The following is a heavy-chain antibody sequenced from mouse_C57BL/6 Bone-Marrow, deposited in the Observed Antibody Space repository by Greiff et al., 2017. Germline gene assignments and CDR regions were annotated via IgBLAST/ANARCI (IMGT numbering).Heavy chain of an antibody. CDR2: INPNNGGT. CDR1: GYTFTDYN. J-gene: IGHJ4*01. CDR3: ARLATGDARDY. Sequence: VQLQQSGPELVKPGASVKMSCKASGYTFTDYNMHWVKQSHGKSLEWIGYINPNNGGTSYNQKFKGKATLTVNKSSSTAYLVLRSLTSEESAVYYCARLATGDARDYWGQGTLVTVAA. D-gene: IGHD1-1*01. V-gene: IGHV1-22*01.